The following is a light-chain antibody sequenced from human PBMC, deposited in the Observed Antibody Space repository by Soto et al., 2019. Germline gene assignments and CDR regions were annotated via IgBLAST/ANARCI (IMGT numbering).Light chain of an antibody. Sequence: EIVLTQSPGTLALSPGERATLSCRASQSVSSSYLAWYQRKPGQAPRLLIYGASSRATGIPDRFSGSGSRADFTLSISRLEPEDFAVYYCQQYGSSPVTFGQGTKVDIK. CDR3: QQYGSSPVT. CDR2: GAS. V-gene: IGKV3-20*01. CDR1: QSVSSSY. J-gene: IGKJ1*01.